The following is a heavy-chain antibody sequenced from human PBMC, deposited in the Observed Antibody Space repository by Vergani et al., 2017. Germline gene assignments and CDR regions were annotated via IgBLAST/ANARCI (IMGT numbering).Heavy chain of an antibody. J-gene: IGHJ4*02. D-gene: IGHD1-26*01. Sequence: QVQLVESGGGVVQPGRSLRLSCAASGFTFSSYGMHWVRQAPGKGLEWVAVISYDGSNKYYADSVKGRFTISRDNSKNTLYLQMNSLRAEDTAVYYCAREVVRWELQGGDFDYWGQGTLVTVSS. V-gene: IGHV3-30*06. CDR3: AREVVRWELQGGDFDY. CDR1: GFTFSSYG. CDR2: ISYDGSNK.